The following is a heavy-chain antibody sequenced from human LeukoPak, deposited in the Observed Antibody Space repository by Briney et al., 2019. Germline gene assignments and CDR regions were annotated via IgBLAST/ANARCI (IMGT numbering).Heavy chain of an antibody. CDR3: ATDRGFYGGNSVYYFDY. D-gene: IGHD4-23*01. V-gene: IGHV1-24*01. Sequence: ASVKVSCKVSGYTLTELSMHWVRQAPGKGLEWMGGLDPEDGETIYAQKFQGRVTMTEDTSTDTAYMELSSLRSEDTAVYYCATDRGFYGGNSVYYFDYWGQGTLVTVSS. CDR2: LDPEDGET. J-gene: IGHJ4*02. CDR1: GYTLTELS.